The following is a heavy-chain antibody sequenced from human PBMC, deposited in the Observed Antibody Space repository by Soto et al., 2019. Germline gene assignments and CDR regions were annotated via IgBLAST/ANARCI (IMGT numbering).Heavy chain of an antibody. D-gene: IGHD2-2*01. V-gene: IGHV4-39*01. CDR1: GGSISSSSYY. CDR2: IYYSGST. J-gene: IGHJ4*02. CDR3: ASLRYCGSTSCPDY. Sequence: QLQLQESGPGLVKPSETLSLTCTVSGGSISSSSYYWGWIRQPPGKGLEWIGSIYYSGSTYYNPSLKSRVTISVDTSKNQFSLKLSSVTAADTAVYYCASLRYCGSTSCPDYWGQGTLVTVSS.